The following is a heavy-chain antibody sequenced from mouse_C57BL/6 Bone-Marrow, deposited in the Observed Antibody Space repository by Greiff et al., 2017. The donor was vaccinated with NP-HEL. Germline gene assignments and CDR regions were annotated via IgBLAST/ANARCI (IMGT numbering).Heavy chain of an antibody. V-gene: IGHV1-64*01. J-gene: IGHJ2*01. CDR1: GYTFTSYW. D-gene: IGHD1-1*02. CDR2: IHPNSGST. Sequence: QVQLQQPGAELVKPGASVKLSCKASGYTFTSYWMHWVKQRPGQGLEWIGMIHPNSGSTNYNEKFKSKATMTEDKSSSTAYMQLSSLTSEDSAVYYCARLGYGHFDYWGQGTTLTVSS. CDR3: ARLGYGHFDY.